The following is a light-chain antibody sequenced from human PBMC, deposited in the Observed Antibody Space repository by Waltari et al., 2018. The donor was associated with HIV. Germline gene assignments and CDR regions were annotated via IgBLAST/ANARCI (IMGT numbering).Light chain of an antibody. Sequence: QSVLTQPPSASGTLGQRVTISCPGSNSNVGSKPVYWFQQVPGPAPKLLIYRDYQRRSGIPDRFAGSKSGASASLTISGRRSEDEADYYCVAWDDSLSGYVFGTGTKVSVL. J-gene: IGLJ1*01. V-gene: IGLV1-47*01. CDR2: RDY. CDR3: VAWDDSLSGYV. CDR1: NSNVGSKP.